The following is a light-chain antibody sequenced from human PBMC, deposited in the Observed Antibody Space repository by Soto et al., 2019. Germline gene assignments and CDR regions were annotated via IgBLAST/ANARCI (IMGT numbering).Light chain of an antibody. J-gene: IGLJ1*01. CDR1: SRDNGNYNY. CDR3: ASYRSANTLVV. Sequence: QSVLTQPASVSGSPGQSITISCTGTSRDNGNYNYVSSYQHHPGNAPRLMMYEVTSRPSGVSDRFSGSKSGMTASLTISGLQPEDEADYFCASYRSANTLVVFGTGTKVTVL. CDR2: EVT. V-gene: IGLV2-14*01.